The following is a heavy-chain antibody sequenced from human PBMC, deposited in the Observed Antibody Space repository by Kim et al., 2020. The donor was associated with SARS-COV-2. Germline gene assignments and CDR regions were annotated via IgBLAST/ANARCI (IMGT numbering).Heavy chain of an antibody. Sequence: ASVKVSCKASGYAFVDYYIHWVRQAPGQGLEWMGWIDPRSGRTNYAQTFQGRVTMTRDTSISTAYMDLNRLRSDDRATYYCAKEGYSSSDLAHWGQGTLV. J-gene: IGHJ4*02. V-gene: IGHV1-2*02. CDR3: AKEGYSSSDLAH. CDR2: IDPRSGRT. CDR1: GYAFVDYY. D-gene: IGHD6-6*01.